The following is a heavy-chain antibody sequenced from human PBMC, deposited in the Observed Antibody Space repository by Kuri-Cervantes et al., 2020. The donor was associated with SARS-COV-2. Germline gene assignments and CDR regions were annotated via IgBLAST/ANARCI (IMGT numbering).Heavy chain of an antibody. CDR2: ISYDGSNK. CDR3: ARDGGLAAAGKFDY. V-gene: IGHV3-30-3*01. J-gene: IGHJ4*02. Sequence: GESLKISCAASGFTVSSNYMSWVRQAPGKGLEWVAVISYDGSNKYYADSVKGRFTISRDNSKNTLYLQMNSLRAEDTAVYYCARDGGLAAAGKFDYWGQGTLVTVSS. CDR1: GFTVSSNY. D-gene: IGHD6-13*01.